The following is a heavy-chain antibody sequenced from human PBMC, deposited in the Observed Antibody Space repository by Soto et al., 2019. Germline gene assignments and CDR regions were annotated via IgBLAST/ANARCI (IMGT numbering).Heavy chain of an antibody. D-gene: IGHD3-9*01. J-gene: IGHJ4*02. CDR2: IIPKYGIA. CDR3: ARSRPPLSVYYDILTGSLPPGPDY. Sequence: RASVKVSCKASGGTLSSYSINWVRQAPGQGPEWMGKIIPKYGIATYAQKFQGRVSITADKPTSTAYMELSSLRSEDTAVYYCARSRPPLSVYYDILTGSLPPGPDYWGQGTLVTVSS. V-gene: IGHV1-69*02. CDR1: GGTLSSYS.